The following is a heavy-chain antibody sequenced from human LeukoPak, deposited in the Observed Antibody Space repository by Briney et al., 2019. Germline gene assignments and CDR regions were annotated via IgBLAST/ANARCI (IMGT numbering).Heavy chain of an antibody. J-gene: IGHJ4*02. V-gene: IGHV4-59*01. Sequence: GSLRLSCTVSGGSMSRYYWSWIRQPPGEALEWIGYIYYSGSTNYNPSLKSRVTISVDPSKNQFSLKLSSVTAADTAVYYCARDSTMVRGVIGYFDCWGQGTLVAVSS. CDR1: GGSMSRYY. CDR2: IYYSGST. CDR3: ARDSTMVRGVIGYFDC. D-gene: IGHD3-10*01.